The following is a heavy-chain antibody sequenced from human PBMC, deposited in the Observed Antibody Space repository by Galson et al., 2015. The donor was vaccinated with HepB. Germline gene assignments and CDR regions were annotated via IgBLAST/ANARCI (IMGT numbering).Heavy chain of an antibody. CDR1: GFTVSGMY. V-gene: IGHV3-66*02. D-gene: IGHD5-18*01. CDR3: AKDQGDGYVNYYYYYGMDV. Sequence: SLRLSCAASGFTVSGMYLSWVRQAPGKGLEWVSVIYVDGNTYYADPVKGRFTIPRDNSKNTLFLQMNSLRAEDTAMYYCAKDQGDGYVNYYYYYGMDVWGQGTTVTVSS. CDR2: IYVDGNT. J-gene: IGHJ6*02.